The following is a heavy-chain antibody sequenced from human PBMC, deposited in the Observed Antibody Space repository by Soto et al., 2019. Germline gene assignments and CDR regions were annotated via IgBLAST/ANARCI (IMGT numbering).Heavy chain of an antibody. CDR1: GGTFSSYA. CDR2: IIPIFGTA. J-gene: IGHJ4*02. V-gene: IGHV1-69*12. Sequence: QVQLVQSGAEVKKPGSSVKVSCKASGGTFSSYAISWVRQAPGQGLEWMGGIIPIFGTADYAQKFQGRVTITADESTSTGNMELSSLRSEDTALYYCASHYDSSGYYYRGLDYWGQGTLVTFSS. D-gene: IGHD3-22*01. CDR3: ASHYDSSGYYYRGLDY.